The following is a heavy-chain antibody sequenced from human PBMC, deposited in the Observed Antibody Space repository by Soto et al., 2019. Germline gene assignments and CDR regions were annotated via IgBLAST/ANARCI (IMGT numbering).Heavy chain of an antibody. V-gene: IGHV3-30*18. CDR3: VKAQERSSQYCEVVITAFDV. J-gene: IGHJ3*01. CDR1: GFSFSNYG. Sequence: QVHLVESGGGVVQPGRSLRLSCEGSGFSFSNYGIHGVRQAPGKGLVWVAVISHDGDSHHLADSVRGRFTISRDNSKNTVFLNMNSIRREDSAVHHCVKAQERSSQYCEVVITAFDVWGQGTMVTVSS. D-gene: IGHD3-22*01. CDR2: ISHDGDSH.